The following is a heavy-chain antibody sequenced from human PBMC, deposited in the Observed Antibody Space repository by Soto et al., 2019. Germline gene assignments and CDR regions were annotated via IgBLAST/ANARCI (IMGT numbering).Heavy chain of an antibody. D-gene: IGHD1-26*01. Sequence: SLRLSCAASGFTFSSYAMSWVRQAPGKGLEWVSAISGSGGSTYYADSVKGRFTISRDNSKNTLYLQMNSLRAEDTAVYYCANGIVGATDGYFDYWGQGTLVTVSS. V-gene: IGHV3-23*01. CDR1: GFTFSSYA. CDR3: ANGIVGATDGYFDY. J-gene: IGHJ4*02. CDR2: ISGSGGST.